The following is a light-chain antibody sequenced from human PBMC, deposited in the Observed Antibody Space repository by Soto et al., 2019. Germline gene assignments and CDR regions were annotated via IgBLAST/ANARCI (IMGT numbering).Light chain of an antibody. J-gene: IGKJ1*01. V-gene: IGKV3-11*01. CDR2: DGS. Sequence: EIVLTQSPATLSLSPGERATLSCRASQSVSGYLAWYQQKPGQAPRLLIYDGSHRAAGIPSRFSGSGSGTDFTLTISGLEPEDFAVYYCQQYGTSPSRTFGQGTKVDIK. CDR1: QSVSGY. CDR3: QQYGTSPSRT.